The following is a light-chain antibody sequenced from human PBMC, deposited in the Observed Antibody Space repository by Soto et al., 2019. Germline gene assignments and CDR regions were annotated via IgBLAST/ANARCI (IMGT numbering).Light chain of an antibody. Sequence: DIQTTQSPSSQSESVVDRVTITCRASQSISNYLNWYQQKPGKAPKLLISAASSLQSGVPSRFSGSGTGTDFTLTISSLQPEDFATYYCQQRYSTPPITFGQGTRLEIK. V-gene: IGKV1-39*01. J-gene: IGKJ5*01. CDR2: AAS. CDR3: QQRYSTPPIT. CDR1: QSISNY.